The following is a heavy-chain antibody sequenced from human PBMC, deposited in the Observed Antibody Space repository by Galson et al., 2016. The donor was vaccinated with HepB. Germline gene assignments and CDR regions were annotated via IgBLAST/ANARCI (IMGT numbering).Heavy chain of an antibody. CDR2: ISGSGGST. CDR3: AKSTSDCSGGSCNWVFFDY. V-gene: IGHV3-23*01. CDR1: GFTFSSYA. D-gene: IGHD2-15*01. J-gene: IGHJ4*02. Sequence: SLRLSCAASGFTFSSYAMTWVRQAPGKGLEWVSSISGSGGSTDYADSVQGRFTISRDNSKNTLYVQMNSLRAEDTAVYYCAKSTSDCSGGSCNWVFFDYWGQGTLVTVSS.